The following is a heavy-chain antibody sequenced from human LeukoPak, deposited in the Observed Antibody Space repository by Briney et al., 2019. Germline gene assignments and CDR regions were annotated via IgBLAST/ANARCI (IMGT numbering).Heavy chain of an antibody. J-gene: IGHJ4*02. V-gene: IGHV4-59*01. CDR1: GGSMSSYY. CDR2: IYYSGST. D-gene: IGHD2-15*01. Sequence: SETLSLTCTVSGGSMSSYYWSWIRQPPGKGLEWIGYIYYSGSTKYNPSLKSRVTISVDTSKNQFSLKLSSVTAADTAVYYCARGLTLYYFDYWGQGTLVTVSS. CDR3: ARGLTLYYFDY.